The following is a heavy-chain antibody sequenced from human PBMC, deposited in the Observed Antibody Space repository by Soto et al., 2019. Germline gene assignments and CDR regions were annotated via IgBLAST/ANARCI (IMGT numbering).Heavy chain of an antibody. CDR1: GFTFRNSW. CDR3: ARGGVEPFDY. D-gene: IGHD3-10*01. Sequence: EVQLVESGGGLVQPGGSLRLSCAASGFTFRNSWMHWVRQAPGKGLVWVSRISDYGRVNYADSVRGRFTISRDDAESELHLQMKHLRAEDPAVYYCARGGVEPFDYWGQGVLVTVSS. V-gene: IGHV3-74*01. CDR2: ISDYGRV. J-gene: IGHJ4*02.